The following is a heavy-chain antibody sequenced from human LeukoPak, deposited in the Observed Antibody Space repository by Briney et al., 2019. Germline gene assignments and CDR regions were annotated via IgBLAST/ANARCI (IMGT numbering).Heavy chain of an antibody. V-gene: IGHV3-48*02. CDR3: ARDGLDYDPFPY. J-gene: IGHJ4*02. CDR2: ISSSSRTI. D-gene: IGHD3-3*01. Sequence: GGSLRLSCAISGFTFSMYSMNWVRPAPGKGLEWVSYISSSSRTIYYADSVKGRFTISRDNAKDSLYLQMNSLRDEDTAVYYCARDGLDYDPFPYWGQGTLVTVSS. CDR1: GFTFSMYS.